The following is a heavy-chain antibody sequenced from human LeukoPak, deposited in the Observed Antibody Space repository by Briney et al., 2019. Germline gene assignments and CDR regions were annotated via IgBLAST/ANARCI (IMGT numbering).Heavy chain of an antibody. D-gene: IGHD2-21*02. CDR1: GGTFSNYA. V-gene: IGHV1-8*03. CDR3: ARGYRVVTAILLFDY. CDR2: MNPNSGNT. J-gene: IGHJ4*02. Sequence: GASVKVSCKASGGTFSNYAISWVRQATGQGLEWMGWMNPNSGNTGYAQKFQGRVTITRNTSISTAYMELSSLRSEDTAVYYCARGYRVVTAILLFDYWGQGTLVTVSS.